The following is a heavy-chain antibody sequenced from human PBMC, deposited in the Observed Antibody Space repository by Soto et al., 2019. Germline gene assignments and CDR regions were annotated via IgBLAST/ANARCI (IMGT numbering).Heavy chain of an antibody. CDR3: AKGRGGSGSLTPRVDF. D-gene: IGHD3-10*01. CDR1: GFTFNNYA. Sequence: EVQLLESGGGLVQPGGSLRLSCAASGFTFNNYAMTWVRQAPGQGLEWVSAIRGGGDTTSYADSVKGRFTVSRDGSKNTLYLQMSSLRAEDTALYSCAKGRGGSGSLTPRVDFWGQGTLVTVSS. CDR2: IRGGGDTT. V-gene: IGHV3-23*01. J-gene: IGHJ4*02.